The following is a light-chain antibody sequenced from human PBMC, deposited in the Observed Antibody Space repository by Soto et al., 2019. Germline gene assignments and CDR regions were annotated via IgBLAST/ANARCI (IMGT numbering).Light chain of an antibody. CDR3: QQYNNWPRT. CDR1: QSLSSH. Sequence: EIVVTHSPATLSVSPVQRATLSCSPSQSLSSHLAWYQQRPGPASTLIIYGGSTSANAVPDRFSGSGYGTELTLPTRSLQSEDFEVHVCQQYNNWPRTLGKGTKV. V-gene: IGKV3-15*01. CDR2: GGS. J-gene: IGKJ2*01.